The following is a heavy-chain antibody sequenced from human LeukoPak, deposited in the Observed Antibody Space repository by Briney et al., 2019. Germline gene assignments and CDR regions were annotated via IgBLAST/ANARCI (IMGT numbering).Heavy chain of an antibody. D-gene: IGHD3-22*01. CDR3: ASSRVYYESSGWTYGMDV. V-gene: IGHV4-39*07. CDR1: GGSISSSSYY. J-gene: IGHJ6*02. CDR2: INHSGTT. Sequence: SETLFLTCTVSGGSISSSSYYWSWIRQSPGMGLDWIAEINHSGTTNYNPSFKSRVTISLDTSKNQFSLKLTSVTAADTAVYYCASSRVYYESSGWTYGMDVWGQGTTVTVSS.